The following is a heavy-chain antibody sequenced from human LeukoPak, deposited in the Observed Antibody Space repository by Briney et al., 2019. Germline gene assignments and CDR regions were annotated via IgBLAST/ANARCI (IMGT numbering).Heavy chain of an antibody. D-gene: IGHD5-24*01. CDR3: ARDGSVEMATITVYYYYGMDV. Sequence: GGSLRLSCAASGFTFSSYSMNWVRQAPGKGLEWVSSISSSSSYIYYADSVMGRFTISRDNAKNSLYLQMNSLRAEDTAVNYCARDGSVEMATITVYYYYGMDVWGQGTTVTVSS. J-gene: IGHJ6*02. CDR2: ISSSSSYI. CDR1: GFTFSSYS. V-gene: IGHV3-21*01.